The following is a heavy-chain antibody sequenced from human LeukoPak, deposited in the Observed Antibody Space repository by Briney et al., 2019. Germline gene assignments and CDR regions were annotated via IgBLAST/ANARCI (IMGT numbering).Heavy chain of an antibody. Sequence: GGPLRLSCAASVFTFSSYGMYWVRQAPGKGLEWVAFIRSDGNKKYYADSVKGRFTISRDNSRNTLYLQMNSLRTEDTAVYYCAKDQGIAVIWGQGTLVTVSS. CDR3: AKDQGIAVI. V-gene: IGHV3-30*02. D-gene: IGHD6-19*01. CDR2: IRSDGNKK. J-gene: IGHJ4*02. CDR1: VFTFSSYG.